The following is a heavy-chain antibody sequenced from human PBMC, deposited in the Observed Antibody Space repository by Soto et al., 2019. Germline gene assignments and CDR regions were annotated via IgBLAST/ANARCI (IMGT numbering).Heavy chain of an antibody. CDR1: GGSINSSSYF. CDR3: ARSREFDY. J-gene: IGHJ4*02. CDR2: IFPSGTT. V-gene: IGHV4-30-2*01. Sequence: PSETLSLTCSVSGGSINSSSYFWNWILQPPGKGLEWIFYIFPSGTTYYNPSLKSRVTISIDVSKNQFSLSLRSLTAADTAVYYCARSREFDYWSQGTLVTVSS.